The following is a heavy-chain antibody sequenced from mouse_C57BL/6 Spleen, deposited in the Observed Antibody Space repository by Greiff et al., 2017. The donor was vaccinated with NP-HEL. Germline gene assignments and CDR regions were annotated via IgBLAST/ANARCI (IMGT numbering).Heavy chain of an antibody. CDR3: ASVTTSGAMDY. CDR1: GFSLTSYG. Sequence: QVQLKESGPGLVQPSQSLSITCTVSGFSLTSYGVHWVRQSPGKGLEWLGVIWSGGSTDYNAAFISRLSISKDNSKSQVFFKMNSLQADDTAIYYCASVTTSGAMDYWGQGTSVTVSS. V-gene: IGHV2-2*01. J-gene: IGHJ4*01. D-gene: IGHD2-12*01. CDR2: IWSGGST.